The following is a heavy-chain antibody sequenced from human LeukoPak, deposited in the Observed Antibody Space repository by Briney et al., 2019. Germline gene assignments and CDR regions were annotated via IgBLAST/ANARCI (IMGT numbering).Heavy chain of an antibody. Sequence: SETLSLTCTVSGGSISSYYWSWIRQPPWKGLDRIGYINYSGSTNYNRSLKSRVTISVDTSKNQFSLKLSSVTAADTAVYYCARDPPYSSGYYYYMDVWGKGTTVTVSS. CDR3: ARDPPYSSGYYYYMDV. CDR1: GGSISSYY. J-gene: IGHJ6*03. D-gene: IGHD6-19*01. CDR2: INYSGST. V-gene: IGHV4-59*01.